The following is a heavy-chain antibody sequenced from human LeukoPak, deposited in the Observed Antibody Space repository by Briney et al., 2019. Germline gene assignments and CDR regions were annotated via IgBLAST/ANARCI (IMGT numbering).Heavy chain of an antibody. CDR2: IHEDGSQI. D-gene: IGHD3-16*01. V-gene: IGHV3-7*05. J-gene: IGHJ3*02. CDR1: GFTFSNYW. CDR3: ARTLRLRTPRAFDI. Sequence: PGGSLRLSCVVSGFTFSNYWMNCVRQAPGKGLEWVANIHEDGSQIYYVDSVKGRFSISRDNGKNSLYLQMNRLRVEDTAIYYCARTLRLRTPRAFDIWGQGTTVTVSS.